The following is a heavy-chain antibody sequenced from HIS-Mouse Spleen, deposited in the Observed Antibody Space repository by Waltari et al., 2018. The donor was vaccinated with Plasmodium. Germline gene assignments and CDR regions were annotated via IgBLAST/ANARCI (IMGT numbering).Heavy chain of an antibody. J-gene: IGHJ4*02. D-gene: IGHD5-12*01. CDR2: SNQSGST. CDR3: ARGPGDIVATTFDY. CDR1: GGSFSGSY. Sequence: QVQLQQWGAGLLKPSETLSLTCAVYGGSFSGSYWIWIRQPPGKGLEWIGESNQSGSTNYNPSLKSRVTISVDTSKNQFSLKLSSVTAADTAVYYCARGPGDIVATTFDYWGQGTLVTVSS. V-gene: IGHV4-34*01.